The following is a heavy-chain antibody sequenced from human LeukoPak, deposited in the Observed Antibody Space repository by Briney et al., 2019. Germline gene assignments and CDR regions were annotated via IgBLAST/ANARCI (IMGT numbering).Heavy chain of an antibody. Sequence: PGGSLRLSCAASGFTFSSYSMNWVRQAPGKGLEWVSYISSSSSTIYYADSVKGRFTISRDNSKNTLYLQMNSLRAEDTAVYYCARDPSSGYYYYFDYWGQGTLVTVSS. CDR1: GFTFSSYS. CDR2: ISSSSSTI. D-gene: IGHD3-22*01. J-gene: IGHJ4*02. V-gene: IGHV3-48*01. CDR3: ARDPSSGYYYYFDY.